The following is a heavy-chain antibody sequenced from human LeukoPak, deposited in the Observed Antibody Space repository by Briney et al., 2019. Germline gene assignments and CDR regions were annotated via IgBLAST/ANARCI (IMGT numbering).Heavy chain of an antibody. Sequence: SETLSLTCTVSGGSISSYYWSWIRQPPGKGPEWIGYIYYSGSTNYNPSLKSRVTISVDTSKNQFSLKLSSVTAADTAVYYCATPTIYEDAFDIWGQGTMVTVSS. CDR2: IYYSGST. V-gene: IGHV4-59*01. CDR3: ATPTIYEDAFDI. D-gene: IGHD2/OR15-2a*01. CDR1: GGSISSYY. J-gene: IGHJ3*02.